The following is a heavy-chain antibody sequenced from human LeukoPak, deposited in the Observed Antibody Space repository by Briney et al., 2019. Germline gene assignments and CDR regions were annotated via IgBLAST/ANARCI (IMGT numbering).Heavy chain of an antibody. CDR3: ARDYRDYYYDSSGYCSDAFDI. CDR1: GYTFTGYY. D-gene: IGHD3-22*01. V-gene: IGHV1-2*02. CDR2: INPNSGGT. Sequence: ASVKVSCKASGYTFTGYYMHWVRQAPGQGLEWMGWINPNSGGTNYAQKFQGRVTMTRDTSISTAYMELSRLRSDDTAVYYCARDYRDYYYDSSGYCSDAFDIWGQGTMVTVSS. J-gene: IGHJ3*02.